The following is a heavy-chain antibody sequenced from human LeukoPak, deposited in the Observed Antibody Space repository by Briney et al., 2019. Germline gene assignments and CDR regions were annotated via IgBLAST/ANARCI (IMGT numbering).Heavy chain of an antibody. CDR1: GFTFSSYT. J-gene: IGHJ3*02. Sequence: GGSLRLSCAASGFTFSSYTMNWVRQAPGKGLEWVSGINWYGAIMGYADSVKGRFTISRDDAKHSLYLHMSSLRPEDTAMYYCARSSEGAFDIWGQGTMVTVSS. V-gene: IGHV3-20*04. CDR3: ARSSEGAFDI. D-gene: IGHD6-6*01. CDR2: INWYGAIM.